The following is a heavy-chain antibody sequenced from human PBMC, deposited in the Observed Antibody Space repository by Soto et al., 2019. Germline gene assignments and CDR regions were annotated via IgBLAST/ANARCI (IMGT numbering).Heavy chain of an antibody. CDR3: AGDAVGVTAPVVY. J-gene: IGHJ4*02. D-gene: IGHD6-13*01. CDR2: MYGSGST. V-gene: IGHV4-4*07. Sequence: SGTLSLACTVSEGSRGSDFWCSVRQPSGKGLEWIGRMYGSGSTSYDRSLKGRGTMSVYTSKNQFYLKLTSVTAADTAVYYCAGDAVGVTAPVVYWGQGTLVTV. CDR1: EGSRGSDF.